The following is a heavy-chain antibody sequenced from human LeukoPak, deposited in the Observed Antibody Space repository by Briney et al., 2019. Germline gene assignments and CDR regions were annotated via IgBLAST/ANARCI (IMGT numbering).Heavy chain of an antibody. CDR1: GGSISSTNW. V-gene: IGHV4-4*02. CDR2: IYHSGDT. D-gene: IGHD5-24*01. CDR3: ARGVRWLQPPAYYYYGMDV. Sequence: SETLSLTCAVSGGSISSTNWWSWVRQSPVKGLEWIGEIYHSGDTKYNPSLKSRVTISIDKSKNLFSLKMTSVTAADTAVYYCARGVRWLQPPAYYYYGMDVWGQGTTVTVSS. J-gene: IGHJ6*02.